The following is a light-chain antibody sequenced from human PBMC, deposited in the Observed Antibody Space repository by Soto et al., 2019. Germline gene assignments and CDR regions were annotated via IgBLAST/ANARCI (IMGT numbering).Light chain of an antibody. CDR3: QQRSNWPIT. CDR2: GAS. Sequence: EIVLTQSQGTLSLSPLERATLXSRASQSVSNNYLAWYQQKPGQAPRLLIYGASNRATGIPDRFSGSGSGTDFTLTISSLEPEDFAVYYCQQRSNWPITFGQGTRLEIK. V-gene: IGKV3D-20*02. J-gene: IGKJ5*01. CDR1: QSVSNNY.